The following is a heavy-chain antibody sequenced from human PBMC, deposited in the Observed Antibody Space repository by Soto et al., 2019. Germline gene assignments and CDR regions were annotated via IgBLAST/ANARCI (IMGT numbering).Heavy chain of an antibody. CDR3: AAAEHSGSYPGY. CDR2: IYYSGST. CDR1: GGSVSSGSYY. D-gene: IGHD1-26*01. J-gene: IGHJ4*02. V-gene: IGHV4-61*01. Sequence: PSETLSLTCTVSGGSVSSGSYYWSWIRQPPGKGLEWIGYIYYSGSTNYNPSLKSRVTISVDTSKNQFSLKLSSLRSEDTAVYYCAAAEHSGSYPGYWGQGTLVTVSS.